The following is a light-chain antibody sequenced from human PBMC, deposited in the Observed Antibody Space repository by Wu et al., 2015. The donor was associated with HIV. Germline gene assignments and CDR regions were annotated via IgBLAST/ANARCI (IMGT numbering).Light chain of an antibody. CDR3: QQYLFFPLT. CDR2: SAS. V-gene: IGKV3-15*01. CDR1: QSISRK. J-gene: IGKJ4*01. Sequence: EIVMTQSPATLSVSPGERATLSCRASQSISRKLAWYQQRPGQAPRLVIHSASTRAAQIPARFSGSGSGTEFTLTISSLQPDDFATYYCQQYLFFPLTFGGGTKVEIK.